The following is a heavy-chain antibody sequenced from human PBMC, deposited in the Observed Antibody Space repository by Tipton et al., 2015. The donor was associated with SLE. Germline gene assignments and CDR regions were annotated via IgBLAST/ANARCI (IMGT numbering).Heavy chain of an antibody. D-gene: IGHD4-23*01. CDR3: ARKVNDYYYGMDV. V-gene: IGHV4-61*09. CDR2: IYTSGST. J-gene: IGHJ6*02. Sequence: TLSLTCTVSGGSISSGSYYWSGIRQPAGKGLEWLGHIYTSGSTNYNPSLKSRVTMSVDTSKNQFPLKLTSVTAADTAVYYCARKVNDYYYGMDVWGQGTTVTVSS. CDR1: GGSISSGSYY.